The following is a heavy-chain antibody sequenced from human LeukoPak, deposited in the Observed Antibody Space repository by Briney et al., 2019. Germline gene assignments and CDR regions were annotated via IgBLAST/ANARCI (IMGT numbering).Heavy chain of an antibody. Sequence: SETLSLTCAVYGGSFSGYYWSWIRQPPGKGLEWIGYIYYSGSTNYNPSLKSRVTISVDTSKNQFSLRLRSVTAADTAVYYCARVTGYMIEDYFDYWGQGTLVTVSS. CDR2: IYYSGST. D-gene: IGHD3-22*01. V-gene: IGHV4-59*01. CDR1: GGSFSGYY. J-gene: IGHJ4*02. CDR3: ARVTGYMIEDYFDY.